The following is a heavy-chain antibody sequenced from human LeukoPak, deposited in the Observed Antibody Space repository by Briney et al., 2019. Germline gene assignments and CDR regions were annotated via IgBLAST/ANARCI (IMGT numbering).Heavy chain of an antibody. V-gene: IGHV1-18*01. CDR2: ISAYNGNT. CDR3: ARAGWDFSGKPFDY. CDR1: GGTFSSYA. D-gene: IGHD2-15*01. Sequence: ASVKVSCKASGGTFSSYAISWVRQAPGQGLEWMGWISAYNGNTNYAQKLQGRVTMTTDTSTSTAYMELRSLRSDDTAVYYCARAGWDFSGKPFDYWGQGTLVTVSS. J-gene: IGHJ4*02.